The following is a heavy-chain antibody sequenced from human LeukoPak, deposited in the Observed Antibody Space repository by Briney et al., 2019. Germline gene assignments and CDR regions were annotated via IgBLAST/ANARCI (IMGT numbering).Heavy chain of an antibody. J-gene: IGHJ4*02. CDR1: GFTFSSYW. CDR3: TTDPPPYYYDSSGYYS. D-gene: IGHD3-22*01. CDR2: IKQDGSEK. Sequence: GGSLRLSCAASGFTFSSYWMSWVRQAPGKGLEWVANIKQDGSEKYYVDSVKGRFTISRDNAKNSLYLQMNSLKTEDTAVYYCTTDPPPYYYDSSGYYSWGQGTLVTVSS. V-gene: IGHV3-7*03.